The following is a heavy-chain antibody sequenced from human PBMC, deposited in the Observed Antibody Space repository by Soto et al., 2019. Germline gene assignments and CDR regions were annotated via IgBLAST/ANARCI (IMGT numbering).Heavy chain of an antibody. J-gene: IGHJ6*02. D-gene: IGHD3-3*01. Sequence: ASVKVSCKASGGTFSSYAISWVRQAPGQGLEWMGGIILIFGTANYAQKFQGRVTITADKSTSTAYMELSSLRSEDTAVYYCARDRPLVLRFLEWNGMDVWGQGTTVTVSS. CDR1: GGTFSSYA. CDR3: ARDRPLVLRFLEWNGMDV. CDR2: IILIFGTA. V-gene: IGHV1-69*06.